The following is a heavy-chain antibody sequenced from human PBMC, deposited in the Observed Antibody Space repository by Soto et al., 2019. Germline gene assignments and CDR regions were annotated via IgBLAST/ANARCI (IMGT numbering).Heavy chain of an antibody. CDR3: AKARHSSTWYNFDF. CDR2: ISGSGGGNL. CDR1: GFTFGNYA. Sequence: PGGSLSLSCSGSGFTFGNYAMSWVRQAPGKGLEWVSGISGSGGGNLYYADSVKGRFTISRDNSKNTLYLQMNSLRAEDTAVYYCAKARHSSTWYNFDFWGQGTLVTVSS. V-gene: IGHV3-23*01. D-gene: IGHD2-2*01. J-gene: IGHJ4*02.